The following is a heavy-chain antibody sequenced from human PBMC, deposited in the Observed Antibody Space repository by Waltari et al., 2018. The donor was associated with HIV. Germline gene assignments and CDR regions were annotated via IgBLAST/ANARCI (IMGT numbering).Heavy chain of an antibody. Sequence: VESGGGLVQPGGSLRLSCAASGFTFTSYGMNWVRQAPGKGLEWVSFISSSSSTIYYADSVKGRFTISRDNAKNSLYLQMNSLRAEDTAVYYCARETYYYDSSGPYFDYWGQGTLVTVSS. V-gene: IGHV3-48*01. CDR1: GFTFTSYG. CDR2: ISSSSSTI. J-gene: IGHJ4*02. D-gene: IGHD3-22*01. CDR3: ARETYYYDSSGPYFDY.